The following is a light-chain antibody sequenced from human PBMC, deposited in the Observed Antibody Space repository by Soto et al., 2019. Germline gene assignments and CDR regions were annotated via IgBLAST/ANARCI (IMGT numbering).Light chain of an antibody. J-gene: IGKJ2*01. Sequence: EIVLTQSPATLSLSPGERATLSCRASQSVSSYLAWYQQKPGQAPRLLIYDASNSATGIPARFSGGGSGTGFTLTISSREPEDFAVYYCQQRFNWPRFTFGQGTKLEIK. CDR2: DAS. CDR1: QSVSSY. V-gene: IGKV3-11*01. CDR3: QQRFNWPRFT.